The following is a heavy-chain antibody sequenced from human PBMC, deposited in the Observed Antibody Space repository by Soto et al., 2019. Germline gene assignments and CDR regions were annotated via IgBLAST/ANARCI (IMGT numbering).Heavy chain of an antibody. D-gene: IGHD2-15*01. CDR2: INPDNGNT. V-gene: IGHV1-3*01. CDR1: GSTFTAYH. CDR3: TREEYCTGGTCYRYFGL. J-gene: IGHJ2*01. Sequence: QAQLVQSGAEVKKPGASVRVSCTTSGSTFTAYHIHWLRQAPGQRLEWLGWINPDNGNTKYSQNFWGRVTITRDTSASTAHMELSSLRPEDTAIYYCTREEYCTGGTCYRYFGLWGRGTLVTVSS.